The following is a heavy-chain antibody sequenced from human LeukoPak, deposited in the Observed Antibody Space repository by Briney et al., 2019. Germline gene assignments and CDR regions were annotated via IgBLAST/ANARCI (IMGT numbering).Heavy chain of an antibody. D-gene: IGHD4-17*01. Sequence: ETLSLTCTVSGGSISSSSYYWGWIRQPPGRGLEWIGSIYYSGSTYYNPSLKSRVTISVDTSKNQFSLKLSSVTAADTAVYYCARLNDYGDYAAFDIWGQGTMVTVSS. J-gene: IGHJ3*02. CDR1: GGSISSSSYY. CDR3: ARLNDYGDYAAFDI. CDR2: IYYSGST. V-gene: IGHV4-39*07.